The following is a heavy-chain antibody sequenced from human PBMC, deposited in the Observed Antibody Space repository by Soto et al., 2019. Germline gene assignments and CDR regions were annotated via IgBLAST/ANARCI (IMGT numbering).Heavy chain of an antibody. V-gene: IGHV3-21*01. CDR1: GFTFSSYS. CDR2: ISSSSSYI. Sequence: EVQLVESGGGLVKPGGSLRLSCAASGFTFSSYSMNWVRQAPGKGLEWVSSISSSSSYIYYADSVKGRFTISRDNAKNSRYLQMNSLRAEDTAVYYCARGGAYDYDSSGYFRGDYWGQGTLVTVSS. CDR3: ARGGAYDYDSSGYFRGDY. J-gene: IGHJ4*02. D-gene: IGHD3-22*01.